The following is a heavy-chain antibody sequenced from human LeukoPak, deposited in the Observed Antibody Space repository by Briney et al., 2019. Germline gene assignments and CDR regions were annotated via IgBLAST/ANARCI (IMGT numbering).Heavy chain of an antibody. CDR1: GFSLSDYW. CDR3: GRDQLGDGYIIDY. CDR2: IKSDGDGSDT. V-gene: IGHV3-74*03. J-gene: IGHJ4*02. D-gene: IGHD5-24*01. Sequence: PGGSLRLSCAASGFSLSDYWMHWVRQAPGKGLVLVSRIKSDGDGSDTMHADSVKGRFTISRDNAKNTLYLQMNSLRAEDTAVYYCGRDQLGDGYIIDYWGQGTPVTVSS.